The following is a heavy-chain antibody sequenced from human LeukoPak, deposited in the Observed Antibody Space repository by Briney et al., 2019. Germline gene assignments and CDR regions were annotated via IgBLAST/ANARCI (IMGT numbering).Heavy chain of an antibody. CDR1: GFTFSSYS. D-gene: IGHD2-21*02. J-gene: IGHJ4*02. Sequence: GGSLRLSCAASGFTFSSYSMNWVRQAPGKGLEWVSTIGRGGTTYYADSVKGRFTISRDSSKNTLYLQMNSLRAEDTALYYCAKGGPDYYFDYWGQGTLVTVSS. CDR2: IGRGGTT. V-gene: IGHV3-23*01. CDR3: AKGGPDYYFDY.